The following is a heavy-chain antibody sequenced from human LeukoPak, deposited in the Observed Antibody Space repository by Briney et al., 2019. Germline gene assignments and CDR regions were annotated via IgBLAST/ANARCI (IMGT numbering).Heavy chain of an antibody. V-gene: IGHV4-59*01. Sequence: PSETLSLTCTVSGGSISSYYWSWIRQPPGKGLEWIGYIYYSGSTNYNPSLKSRVTISVDTSKNQSSLKLSSVTAADTAVYYCARAEIGYGSGGYYNEMCRWFDPWGQGTLVTVSS. CDR1: GGSISSYY. D-gene: IGHD3-10*01. CDR2: IYYSGST. J-gene: IGHJ5*02. CDR3: ARAEIGYGSGGYYNEMCRWFDP.